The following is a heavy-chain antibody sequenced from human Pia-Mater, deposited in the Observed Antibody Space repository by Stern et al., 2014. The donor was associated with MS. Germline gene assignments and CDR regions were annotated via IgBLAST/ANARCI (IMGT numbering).Heavy chain of an antibody. CDR2: IYWDDEK. D-gene: IGHD6-6*01. V-gene: IGHV2-5*02. Sequence: QVTLRESGPTLVKPTQTLTLTCTFSGFSLSTSGAGVTWIRQPPGKALEWLAVIYWDDEKRYSPSLKTRLTITRDTSKSQVVLTMTSMDPVDTATYYCAHRFSDASSSWFDPWGQGTLVTVSS. CDR1: GFSLSTSGAG. CDR3: AHRFSDASSSWFDP. J-gene: IGHJ5*02.